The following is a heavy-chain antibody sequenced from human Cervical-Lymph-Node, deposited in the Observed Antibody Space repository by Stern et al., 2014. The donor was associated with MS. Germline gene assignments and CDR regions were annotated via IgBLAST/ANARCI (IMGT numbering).Heavy chain of an antibody. CDR2: IIPILEAA. V-gene: IGHV1-69*14. D-gene: IGHD1-1*01. CDR1: GGNFSVLA. Sequence: QIQLAESGAELKKPQSPVRVSCQASGGNFSVLAISWVRQAPGQRPEWMGGIIPILEAATYAQKFQGRVTITADRATSRVHMEMTSLRGEDTAVFYCALLTYNSGPESWGQGTLVTVSS. J-gene: IGHJ5*02. CDR3: ALLTYNSGPES.